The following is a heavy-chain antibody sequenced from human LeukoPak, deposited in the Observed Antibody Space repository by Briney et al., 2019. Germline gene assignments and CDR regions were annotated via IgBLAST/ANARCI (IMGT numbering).Heavy chain of an antibody. CDR2: MNPNSGNT. CDR3: ARSAAGGYYDFWSGYRTRYYYYYGMDV. Sequence: GASVKVSCKASGYTFTSYDINGVRQAAGQGREWMGWMNPNSGNTGYAQKFHGRGTMTRNTSISTDYMELSSLRSDDTAVYYWARSAAGGYYDFWSGYRTRYYYYYGMDVWGQGTTVTVSS. CDR1: GYTFTSYD. V-gene: IGHV1-8*01. D-gene: IGHD3-3*01. J-gene: IGHJ6*02.